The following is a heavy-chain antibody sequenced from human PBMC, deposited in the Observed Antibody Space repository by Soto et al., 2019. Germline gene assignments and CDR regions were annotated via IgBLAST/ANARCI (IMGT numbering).Heavy chain of an antibody. Sequence: QVQLQESGPGLVKPSQTLSLTCTVSGGSISSGGYYWSWIRQHPGKGLEWIGYIHYSGSTYYNPSLKSRVTISVDTSKNQFSLKLSSVTAADPAVYYCARVGSNNGDYPSYYYYYMDVWGKGTTVTVSS. CDR1: GGSISSGGYY. V-gene: IGHV4-31*03. CDR3: ARVGSNNGDYPSYYYYYMDV. D-gene: IGHD4-17*01. CDR2: IHYSGST. J-gene: IGHJ6*03.